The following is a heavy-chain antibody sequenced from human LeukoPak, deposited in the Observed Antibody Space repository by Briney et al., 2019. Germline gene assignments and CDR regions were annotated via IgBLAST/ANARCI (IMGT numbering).Heavy chain of an antibody. J-gene: IGHJ2*01. CDR1: GLTVSSNY. CDR3: ARDRRDYDSSGYYKNNYWYFDL. CDR2: IYSGGST. V-gene: IGHV3-53*01. D-gene: IGHD3-22*01. Sequence: GGSLRLSCAASGLTVSSNYMSWVRQAPGKGLEWVSLIYSGGSTYYADSVKGRFTISRDNSKNTLYLQMNSLRAQGTAVYYCARDRRDYDSSGYYKNNYWYFDLWGRGTLVTVSS.